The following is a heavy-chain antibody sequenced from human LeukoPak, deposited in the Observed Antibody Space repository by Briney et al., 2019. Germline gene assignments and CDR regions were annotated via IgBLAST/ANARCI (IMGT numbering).Heavy chain of an antibody. J-gene: IGHJ3*02. CDR3: ARVGSGWTVGAFDI. CDR1: GFTFDSYA. CDR2: ITYDGTNK. V-gene: IGHV3-30-3*01. Sequence: PGGSLRLSCAASGFTFDSYALHWVRQAPGKGLEWLAIITYDGTNKYYADSVKGRFTISRDNSKNTLFLQMNSLRAEDTAVYYCARVGSGWTVGAFDIWGQGTMVTVSS. D-gene: IGHD6-19*01.